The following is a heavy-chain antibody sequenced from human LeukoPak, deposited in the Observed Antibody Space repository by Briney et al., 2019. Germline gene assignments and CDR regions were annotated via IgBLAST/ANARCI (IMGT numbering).Heavy chain of an antibody. J-gene: IGHJ5*02. CDR2: IYYSGST. V-gene: IGHV4-59*01. CDR1: GGSISTYY. Sequence: SETLSLTCTVSGGSISTYYWSWIRQPPGKGLEWIGYIYYSGSTNYNPSLKSRVTISVDTSKNHFSLRLSSVTAADTAVYYCARDHSWFDLWGQETLVTVSS. CDR3: ARDHSWFDL.